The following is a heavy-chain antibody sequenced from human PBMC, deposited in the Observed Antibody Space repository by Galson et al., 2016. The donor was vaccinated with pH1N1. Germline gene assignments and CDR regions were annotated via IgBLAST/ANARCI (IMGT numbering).Heavy chain of an antibody. Sequence: SLRLSCAASGLIFSDYYMNWIRQAPGKGLEWVSYIDSTSSVTNYADSVKGRFTISRDNAKNSLYLQMNSLRVEDTAVYYCARALWSVHPGTSDHWGQGTLVTVSS. J-gene: IGHJ1*01. CDR1: GLIFSDYY. CDR2: IDSTSSVT. V-gene: IGHV3-11*05. CDR3: ARALWSVHPGTSDH. D-gene: IGHD1-1*01.